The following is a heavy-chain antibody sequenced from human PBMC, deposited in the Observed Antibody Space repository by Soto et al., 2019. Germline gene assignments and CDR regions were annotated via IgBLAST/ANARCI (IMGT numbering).Heavy chain of an antibody. CDR1: GGSISSYY. D-gene: IGHD6-19*01. CDR2: IYYSGST. CDR3: ARHALEQWPYYFDY. J-gene: IGHJ4*02. Sequence: SETLSLTCTVSGGSISSYYWSWIRQPPGKGLEWIGYIYYSGSTNYNPSLKSRVTISVDTSKNQFSLKLSSVTAADTAVYYCARHALEQWPYYFDYWGQGALVTVSS. V-gene: IGHV4-59*01.